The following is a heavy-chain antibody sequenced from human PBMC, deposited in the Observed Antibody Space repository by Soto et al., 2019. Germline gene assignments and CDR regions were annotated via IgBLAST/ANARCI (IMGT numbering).Heavy chain of an antibody. V-gene: IGHV3-33*01. Sequence: QVQLVESGGGVVQPGRSLRLSCAASGFTFSSYGMNWVRQAPGKGLEWVAVIWYDGSNKYYADSVKGRFTISRDNSKNTLYLQMNSLRAEDTAVYYCARAGYCSGGSCYSVPVFDYWGQGTLVTVSS. J-gene: IGHJ4*02. D-gene: IGHD2-15*01. CDR2: IWYDGSNK. CDR3: ARAGYCSGGSCYSVPVFDY. CDR1: GFTFSSYG.